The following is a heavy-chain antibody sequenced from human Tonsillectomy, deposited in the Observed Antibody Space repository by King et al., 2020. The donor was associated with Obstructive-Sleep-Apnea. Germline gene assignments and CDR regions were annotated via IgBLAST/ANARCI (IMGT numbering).Heavy chain of an antibody. Sequence: VQLQESGPGLVKPSETLSLTCTVSGGSLNNFYWSWIRQPPGKGLEWIGYIYDSGTTNYNPSLKSRVTISVDTSKNQFSLRLTSVTAADTALYYCARDGLSYLYSYPRSDYGMDVWGQGTTVTVSS. CDR1: GGSLNNFY. J-gene: IGHJ6*02. D-gene: IGHD3-16*01. CDR3: ARDGLSYLYSYPRSDYGMDV. CDR2: IYDSGTT. V-gene: IGHV4-59*01.